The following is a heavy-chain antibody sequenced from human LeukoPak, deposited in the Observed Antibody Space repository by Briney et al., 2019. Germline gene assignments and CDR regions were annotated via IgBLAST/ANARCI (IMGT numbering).Heavy chain of an antibody. V-gene: IGHV3-7*05. J-gene: IGHJ4*02. CDR3: ARDLIDYYDSSGYYGAFDY. D-gene: IGHD3-22*01. Sequence: WGSLRLSCAASGFTFSRYWMTWVRQAPGKGLEWVANIKEGGSEKYYVDSVKGRFTISRDNAKNSLYLQMNSLRAEDTAVYYCARDLIDYYDSSGYYGAFDYWGQGALVTVSS. CDR1: GFTFSRYW. CDR2: IKEGGSEK.